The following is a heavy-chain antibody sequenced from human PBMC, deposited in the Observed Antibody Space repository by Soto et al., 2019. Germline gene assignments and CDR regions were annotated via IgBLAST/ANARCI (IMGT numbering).Heavy chain of an antibody. CDR1: GGSISSYY. Sequence: ETLSITCTVSGGSISSYYWSWIRQPPGKGLEWIGYIYYSGSTNYNPSLKSRVTISVDTSKNQFSLKLSSVTAADTAVYYCASLQPPGDWGPGALVTVSS. CDR2: IYYSGST. V-gene: IGHV4-59*01. CDR3: ASLQPPGD. J-gene: IGHJ4*02.